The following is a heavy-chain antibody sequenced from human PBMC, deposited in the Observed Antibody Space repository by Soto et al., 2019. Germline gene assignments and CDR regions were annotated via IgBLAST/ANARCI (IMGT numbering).Heavy chain of an antibody. J-gene: IGHJ6*03. V-gene: IGHV5-51*01. CDR3: ARRFRLERLSYYYYYMDV. CDR2: IYPGDSDT. D-gene: IGHD1-1*01. Sequence: GDAQKISCKGCGYSFTSYLIGWVRQIHGKGLEWMGIIYPGDSDTRYSPSFQGQVTISADKSISTAYLQWSSLKASDTAMYYCARRFRLERLSYYYYYMDVWGKGTTVTVSS. CDR1: GYSFTSYL.